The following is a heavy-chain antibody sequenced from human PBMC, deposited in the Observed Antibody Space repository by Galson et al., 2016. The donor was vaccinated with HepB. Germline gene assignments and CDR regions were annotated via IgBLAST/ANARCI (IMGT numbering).Heavy chain of an antibody. CDR1: GFNFSSYA. CDR3: ARDHLDHDRSGYDHLHYFDY. Sequence: SLRLSCAASGFNFSSYAVSWVRQAPGKGLEWVSVIKSGTSGGATYYADSVTGRFTISRDDSTNSLYLQMNSLRAGDTGIYYCARDHLDHDRSGYDHLHYFDYWGQGTLVTVSS. D-gene: IGHD3-22*01. CDR2: IKSGTSGGAT. V-gene: IGHV3-23*01. J-gene: IGHJ4*02.